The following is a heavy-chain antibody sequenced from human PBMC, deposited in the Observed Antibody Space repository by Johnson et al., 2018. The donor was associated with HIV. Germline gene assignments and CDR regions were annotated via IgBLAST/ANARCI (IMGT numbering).Heavy chain of an antibody. CDR2: IRYDGSNK. CDR1: GFNFSSYG. D-gene: IGHD1-26*01. CDR3: AKDLGDAVGTTHDAFDI. Sequence: QVLLVESGGGVVQPGGSLRLSCAASGFNFSSYGMHWVRQAPGKGLEWVAFIRYDGSNKYYADSVKGRFTISRDNSKNTLYLQMNSLRAEDTAVYYCAKDLGDAVGTTHDAFDIWGQGTTVTVSS. J-gene: IGHJ3*02. V-gene: IGHV3-30*02.